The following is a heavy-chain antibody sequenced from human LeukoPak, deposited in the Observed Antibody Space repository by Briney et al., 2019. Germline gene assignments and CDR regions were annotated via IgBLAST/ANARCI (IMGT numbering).Heavy chain of an antibody. CDR2: ISAYNGNT. J-gene: IGHJ4*02. Sequence: ASVKVSYKASGYTFTSYGISWVRQAPGQGLEWMGWISAYNGNTNYAQKLQGRVTMTTDTSTSTAYMELRSLRSDDTAVYYCARDWDYVWGSYRANDFDYWGQGTLVTVSS. CDR1: GYTFTSYG. D-gene: IGHD3-16*02. V-gene: IGHV1-18*01. CDR3: ARDWDYVWGSYRANDFDY.